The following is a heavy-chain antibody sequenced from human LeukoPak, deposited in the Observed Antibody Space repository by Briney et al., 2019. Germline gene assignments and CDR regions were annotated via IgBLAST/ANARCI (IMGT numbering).Heavy chain of an antibody. Sequence: GGSLRLSCAASGFTFSTYAMSWVRQAPGKGLEWVSGISGSGGSTYYADSVKGRFTISRDNSKNTLYVQMNSLRGEDTAVYYCARFGGGIVVVPAAMVNFDYWGQGTLVTVSS. J-gene: IGHJ4*02. CDR2: ISGSGGST. D-gene: IGHD2-2*01. CDR1: GFTFSTYA. CDR3: ARFGGGIVVVPAAMVNFDY. V-gene: IGHV3-23*01.